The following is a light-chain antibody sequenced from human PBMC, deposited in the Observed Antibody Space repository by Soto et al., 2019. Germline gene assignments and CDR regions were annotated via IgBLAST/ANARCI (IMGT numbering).Light chain of an antibody. V-gene: IGLV2-23*01. CDR3: CAYAAASPTLV. CDR1: SSDVWGYNL. CDR2: AGS. Sequence: QSALTQPDSVSGSPGQSITISCTGTSSDVWGYNLVSWYQQHPGRAPKLMIYAGSKRPSGVSTRFSGSKSGNTASLAISGLQAEHEAPYYCCAYAAASPTLVFAGGTMLA. J-gene: IGLJ3*02.